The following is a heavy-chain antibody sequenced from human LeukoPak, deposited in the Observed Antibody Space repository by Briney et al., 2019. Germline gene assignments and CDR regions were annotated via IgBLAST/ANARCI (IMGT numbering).Heavy chain of an antibody. J-gene: IGHJ4*02. CDR2: ISSSSSTI. CDR1: GFTFSSYS. D-gene: IGHD2/OR15-2a*01. CDR3: ARDGEYDPGYFDY. V-gene: IGHV3-48*01. Sequence: GGSLRLSCAASGFTFSSYSMNWVRQAPGKGLEWVSYISSSSSTIYYADSVKGRFTISRDNAKNSLYLQMNSLRAENTAVYYCARDGEYDPGYFDYWGQGTLVTVSS.